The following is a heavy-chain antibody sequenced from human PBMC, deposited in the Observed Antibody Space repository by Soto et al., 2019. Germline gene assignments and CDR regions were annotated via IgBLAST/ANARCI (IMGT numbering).Heavy chain of an antibody. J-gene: IGHJ6*02. CDR1: GYTFTRSG. CDR3: ARDVYPTRGRDGYNYEHYYGMDV. V-gene: IGHV1-18*01. Sequence: ASVKVSCKASGYTFTRSGISWVRQAPGQGLEWMGWISTYNGDTNYAQKFQGRVTITADKSTSTAYMELSSLRSEDTAVYYCARDVYPTRGRDGYNYEHYYGMDVWGQGTTVTVSS. CDR2: ISTYNGDT. D-gene: IGHD5-12*01.